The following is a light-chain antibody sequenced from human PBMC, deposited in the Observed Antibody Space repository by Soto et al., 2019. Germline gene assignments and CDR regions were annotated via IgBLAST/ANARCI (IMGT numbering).Light chain of an antibody. V-gene: IGLV1-40*01. CDR1: RSNIGGGYD. J-gene: IGLJ1*01. Sequence: QSVLTQPPSVSGAPGQTITISCTGSRSNIGGGYDVHWYQQLPGTAPQLLVYGNINRPSRVPDRFSGSKSDTSASLAITGLQAEDEADYFCSSYAGSNNYVFGTGTKLTVL. CDR2: GNI. CDR3: SSYAGSNNYV.